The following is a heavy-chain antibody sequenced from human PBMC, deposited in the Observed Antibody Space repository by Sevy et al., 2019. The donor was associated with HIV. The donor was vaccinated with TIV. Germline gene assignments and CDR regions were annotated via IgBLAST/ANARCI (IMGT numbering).Heavy chain of an antibody. V-gene: IGHV5-51*01. CDR1: GYSFTSYW. CDR2: IYPGDSDT. J-gene: IGHJ3*02. D-gene: IGHD4-17*01. CDR3: ARQLTTVTRADAFDI. Sequence: GESLKISCKGSGYSFTSYWIGWVRQMPGKGLEWMGIIYPGDSDTRYSPSFQGQVTISVDKSISTAYLQWSSLKASDTAMYYCARQLTTVTRADAFDIWGQGTMVTVSS.